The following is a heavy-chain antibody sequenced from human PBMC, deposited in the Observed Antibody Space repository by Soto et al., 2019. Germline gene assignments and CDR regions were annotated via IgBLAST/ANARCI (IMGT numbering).Heavy chain of an antibody. CDR1: GFTFSNYG. CDR2: ISGSGGST. Sequence: WSLRLSCAAPGFTFSNYGMSWVRQAPGKGLEWVSVISGSGGSTYYADSVKGRFTLSRDNSKNTVYLQMNSLRAEDTAVYYCAKDSPVGVPLLRDLHDWGQGTLVTVSS. D-gene: IGHD2-15*01. V-gene: IGHV3-23*01. CDR3: AKDSPVGVPLLRDLHD. J-gene: IGHJ1*01.